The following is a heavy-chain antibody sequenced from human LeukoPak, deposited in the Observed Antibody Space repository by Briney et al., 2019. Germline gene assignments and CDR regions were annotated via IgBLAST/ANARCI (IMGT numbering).Heavy chain of an antibody. CDR1: GFTFSSYE. D-gene: IGHD3-10*02. CDR3: AELGITMIGGV. J-gene: IGHJ6*04. Sequence: GGSLRLSCAASGFTFSSYEMHWVRQAPGKGLEWVSYISSSGTTIYYADSVKGRFTISRDNAKNSLYLQMNSLRAEDTAVYYCAELGITMIGGVWGKGTTVTISS. V-gene: IGHV3-48*03. CDR2: ISSSGTTI.